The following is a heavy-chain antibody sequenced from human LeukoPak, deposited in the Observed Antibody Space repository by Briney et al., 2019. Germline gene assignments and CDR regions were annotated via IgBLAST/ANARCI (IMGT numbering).Heavy chain of an antibody. CDR3: ARDRDSVSGWYRTRAFGI. V-gene: IGHV1-18*01. CDR1: GYTFTSYG. J-gene: IGHJ3*02. CDR2: ISAYNGNT. Sequence: ASVKVSCKASGYTFTSYGISWVRQAPGQGLEWMGWISAYNGNTNYAQKLQGRVTMTTDTSTSTAYMELRSLRSDDTAVYYCARDRDSVSGWYRTRAFGIWGQGTMVTVSS. D-gene: IGHD6-19*01.